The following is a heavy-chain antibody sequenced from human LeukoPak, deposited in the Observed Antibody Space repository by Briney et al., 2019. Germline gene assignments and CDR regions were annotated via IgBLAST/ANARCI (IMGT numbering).Heavy chain of an antibody. CDR3: AKGRDSSSNWWIYGLDV. Sequence: PGGSLRLSCAASGFAFSSCAMSWVRQAPGKGLEWVSGITGNGGKTYYADSVKGRFTISRDNSKNTLYLQMNSLRADDTAVYSCAKGRDSSSNWWIYGLDVWGQGTTVTVSS. CDR2: ITGNGGKT. D-gene: IGHD6-13*01. CDR1: GFAFSSCA. V-gene: IGHV3-23*01. J-gene: IGHJ6*02.